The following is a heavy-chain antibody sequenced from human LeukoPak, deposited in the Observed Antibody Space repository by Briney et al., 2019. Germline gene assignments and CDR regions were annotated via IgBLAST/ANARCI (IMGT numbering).Heavy chain of an antibody. CDR1: GYSFTSRN. D-gene: IGHD2-21*02. CDR3: SRGLASCGCDCYSGRYYYHAMDV. V-gene: IGHV1-46*01. CDR2: INPSGGST. J-gene: IGHJ6*02. Sequence: GASVKVSCKASGYSFTSRNIYWVRQAPGQGLEWMGLINPSGGSTRYAQKVQGKVTMTSDTSTSTVDMELHNLRSEDTAVYFCSRGLASCGCDCYSGRYYYHAMDVWGQGTTVIVSS.